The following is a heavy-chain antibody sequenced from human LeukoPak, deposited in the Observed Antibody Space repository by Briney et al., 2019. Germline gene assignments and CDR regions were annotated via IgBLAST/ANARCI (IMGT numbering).Heavy chain of an antibody. CDR3: AELGITMIGGV. D-gene: IGHD3-10*02. J-gene: IGHJ6*04. CDR2: IRSSGSTI. CDR1: GVTFSSYD. V-gene: IGHV3-48*03. Sequence: GGSLRLSCAASGVTFSSYDMNWVHQAPGKGLEWVSYIRSSGSTIYYADSVKGRFTISRDNAKNSLYLQMNSLRAEDTAVYYCAELGITMIGGVWGKGTTVTISS.